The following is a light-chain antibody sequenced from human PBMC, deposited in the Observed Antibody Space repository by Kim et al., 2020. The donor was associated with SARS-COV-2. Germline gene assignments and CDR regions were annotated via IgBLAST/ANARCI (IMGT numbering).Light chain of an antibody. CDR2: WAS. CDR3: QEYYSSPYT. V-gene: IGKV4-1*01. J-gene: IGKJ2*01. Sequence: DIVMTQSPASLAVSLGERATINCKSSQSVLYSSNNKNYLAWYQQKPGQPPKLLISWASTRESGVSDRFSGSGSGTAFTLTISSLQAEDVAVYYCQEYYSSPYTFGLGTKLEI. CDR1: QSVLYSSNNKNY.